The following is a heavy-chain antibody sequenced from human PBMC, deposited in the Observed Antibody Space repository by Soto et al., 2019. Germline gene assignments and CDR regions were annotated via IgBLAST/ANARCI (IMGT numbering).Heavy chain of an antibody. Sequence: ASVKVSCKASGYTFTSYYMHWVRQAPGQGLEWMGIINPSGGSTSYAQKFQGRVTMTRDTSTSTVYMELSSLRSEDTAVYYCARSPMDYDFWSGYFDYYGMDGWGQGTKVTVSS. CDR1: GYTFTSYY. CDR2: INPSGGST. J-gene: IGHJ6*02. V-gene: IGHV1-46*01. D-gene: IGHD3-3*01. CDR3: ARSPMDYDFWSGYFDYYGMDG.